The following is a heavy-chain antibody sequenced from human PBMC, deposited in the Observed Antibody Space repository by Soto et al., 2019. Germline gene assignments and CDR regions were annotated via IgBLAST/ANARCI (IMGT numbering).Heavy chain of an antibody. CDR1: GFTFSSYG. Sequence: PGGSLRLSCAASGFTFSSYGIHWVRQAPGKGLEWVAVISHDGSKTNYADSVKGRFTISRDNSKDTVYLQMNSLRAEDTAVYYCAKGVVVITSYFQHWGQGTLVTVSS. D-gene: IGHD3-22*01. V-gene: IGHV3-30*18. CDR2: ISHDGSKT. J-gene: IGHJ1*01. CDR3: AKGVVVITSYFQH.